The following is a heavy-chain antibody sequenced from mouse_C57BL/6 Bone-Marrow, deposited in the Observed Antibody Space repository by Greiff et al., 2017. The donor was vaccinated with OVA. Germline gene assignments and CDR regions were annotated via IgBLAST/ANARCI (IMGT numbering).Heavy chain of an antibody. CDR3: ASYYGSSGFAY. Sequence: VKLQQSGAELVRPGPSVKMSCKASGYTFTNYWIGWAKQRPGHGLEWIGDIYPGGGYTNYNEKFKGKATLTADKSSSTAYMQFSSLTSEDSAIYYCASYYGSSGFAYWGQGTLVTVSA. CDR2: IYPGGGYT. CDR1: GYTFTNYW. D-gene: IGHD1-1*01. V-gene: IGHV1-63*01. J-gene: IGHJ3*01.